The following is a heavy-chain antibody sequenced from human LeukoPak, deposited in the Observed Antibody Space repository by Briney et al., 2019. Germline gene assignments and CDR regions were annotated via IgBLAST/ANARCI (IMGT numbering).Heavy chain of an antibody. V-gene: IGHV1-18*01. CDR3: ARDLTTVTTGSFDY. CDR1: GYTFTSCG. D-gene: IGHD4-17*01. CDR2: ISAYNGNT. Sequence: GASVKVSCKASGYTFTSCGISWVRQAPGQGLEWMGWISAYNGNTNYAQKLQGRVTMTTDTSTSTAYMELRSLRSDDTAVYYCARDLTTVTTGSFDYWGQGTLVTVSS. J-gene: IGHJ4*02.